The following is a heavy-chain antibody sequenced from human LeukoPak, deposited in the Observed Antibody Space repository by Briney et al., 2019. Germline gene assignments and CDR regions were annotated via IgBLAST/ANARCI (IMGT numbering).Heavy chain of an antibody. V-gene: IGHV4-38-2*02. CDR2: IYHSGST. D-gene: IGHD2-15*01. CDR1: GYSISSGYY. CDR3: AATRRAATALKDY. Sequence: PSETLSLTCTVSGYSISSGYYWGWIRPPPGKGLEWIGSIYHSGSTYYNPSLKSRVTISVDTSKNQFSLKLSSVTAADTAVYYCAATRRAATALKDYWGQGTLVTVSS. J-gene: IGHJ4*02.